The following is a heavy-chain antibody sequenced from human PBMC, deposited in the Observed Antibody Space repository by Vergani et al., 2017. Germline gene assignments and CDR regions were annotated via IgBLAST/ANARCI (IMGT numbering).Heavy chain of an antibody. V-gene: IGHV4-59*01. D-gene: IGHD3-3*01. CDR1: GGSISSYY. CDR3: ARTTSFAVLSWFDP. CDR2: IYYSGST. Sequence: QVQLQESGPGLVKPSETLSLTCTVSGGSISSYYWSWFRQPPGKGLDWFGYIYYSGSTNYNPSLKSRVTISVDTSQNQFSLKLSSVTAADTAVYYSARTTSFAVLSWFDPWGQGTLVTVSS. J-gene: IGHJ5*02.